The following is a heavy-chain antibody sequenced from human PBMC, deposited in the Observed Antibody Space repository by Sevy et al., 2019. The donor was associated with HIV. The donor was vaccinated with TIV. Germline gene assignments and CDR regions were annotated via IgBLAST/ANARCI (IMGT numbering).Heavy chain of an antibody. D-gene: IGHD3-16*02. V-gene: IGHV3-30-3*01. J-gene: IGHJ4*02. CDR3: ARDVSGGERLGQLSAYFDY. CDR1: AFPFTTYA. CDR2: ISLNGGNK. Sequence: GGSLRLSCAASAFPFTTYAVHWVRQAPGKGLEWLAVISLNGGNKFYADSVRGRFTISRDNSENTMYLQMNSLRVEDTAMYYCARDVSGGERLGQLSAYFDYWGQGTLVTVSS.